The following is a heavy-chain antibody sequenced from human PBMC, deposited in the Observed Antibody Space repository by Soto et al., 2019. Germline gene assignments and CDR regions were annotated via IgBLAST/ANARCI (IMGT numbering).Heavy chain of an antibody. D-gene: IGHD3-22*01. CDR3: TTDLVITGFDY. Sequence: QVQLVESGGGVVQPGRSLRLSCAASGFTFSSYAMHWVRQAPGKGLEWVAVISYDGSNKYYADSVKGRFTISRDNSKNTLYLQMNSLKTEDTAVYYCTTDLVITGFDYWGQGTLVTVSS. V-gene: IGHV3-30-3*01. J-gene: IGHJ4*02. CDR1: GFTFSSYA. CDR2: ISYDGSNK.